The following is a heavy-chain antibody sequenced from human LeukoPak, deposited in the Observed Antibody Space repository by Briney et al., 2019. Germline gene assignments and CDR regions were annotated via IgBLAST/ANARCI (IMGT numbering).Heavy chain of an antibody. J-gene: IGHJ5*02. V-gene: IGHV1-46*01. CDR1: GYTFTSYY. D-gene: IGHD5-12*01. CDR3: ARMGVATISGAAAHPGWFDP. CDR2: INPSGGST. Sequence: ASVKVSCTASGYTFTSYYMHWVRQAPGKGLEWMGIINPSGGSTSYAQKFQGRVTMTRDMSNSTVYMELSSLRSEDTAVYYCARMGVATISGAAAHPGWFDPWGQGTLVTVSS.